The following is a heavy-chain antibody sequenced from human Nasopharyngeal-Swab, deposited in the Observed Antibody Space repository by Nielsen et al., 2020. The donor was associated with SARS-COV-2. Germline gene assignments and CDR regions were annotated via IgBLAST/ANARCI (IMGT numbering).Heavy chain of an antibody. J-gene: IGHJ4*02. CDR3: AKNSGYDSFDY. CDR2: ISYDGSNK. D-gene: IGHD5-12*01. V-gene: IGHV3-30*18. Sequence: GASLKISCAASGFTFSSHGMHWVRPAPGKGLEWVAVISYDGSNKYYADSVKGRFTISRDNSKNTLYLQMNSLRAEDTAVYYCAKNSGYDSFDYWGQGTLVTVSS. CDR1: GFTFSSHG.